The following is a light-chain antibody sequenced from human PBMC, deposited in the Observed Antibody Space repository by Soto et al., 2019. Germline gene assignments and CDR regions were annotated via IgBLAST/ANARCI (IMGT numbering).Light chain of an antibody. CDR2: DVS. CDR3: QQRSDWPLT. J-gene: IGKJ5*01. V-gene: IGKV3-11*01. Sequence: EIVLTQSPATLSLSPGERATLSCRASQSVTSYLAWYQQKPGQAPRLLSYDVSNRASGIPARFSGSGSETDFTLTISSPEPEDFAVYYGQQRSDWPLTIGQGTRLEIK. CDR1: QSVTSY.